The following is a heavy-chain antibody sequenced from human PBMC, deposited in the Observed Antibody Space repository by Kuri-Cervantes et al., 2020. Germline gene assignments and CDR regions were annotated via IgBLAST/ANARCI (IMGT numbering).Heavy chain of an antibody. Sequence: GGSLRLSCAASGFTFSTYAMHWVRQAPGKGLEWVSLISWDGGSTYYADSVKGRFTISRDNSKNSLYLQMNSLRAEDTALYYCAKDPTVSSDYYYYMDVWGKGTTVTVSS. CDR1: GFTFSTYA. V-gene: IGHV3-43D*04. D-gene: IGHD4-17*01. CDR3: AKDPTVSSDYYYYMDV. J-gene: IGHJ6*03. CDR2: ISWDGGST.